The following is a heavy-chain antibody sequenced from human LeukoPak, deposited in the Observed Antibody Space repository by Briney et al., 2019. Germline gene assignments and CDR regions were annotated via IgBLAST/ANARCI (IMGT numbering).Heavy chain of an antibody. D-gene: IGHD2-15*01. J-gene: IGHJ6*02. CDR2: ISWNSGSI. V-gene: IGHV3-9*01. CDR3: AKDMAAYCSGGSCYGMDV. CDR1: GFTFDAYA. Sequence: PGGSLRLSCAASGFTFDAYAMHWVRQAPGKGLEWVSGISWNSGSIDYADSVKGRFTISRDNAKNSLYLQMNSLRAEDTALYYCAKDMAAYCSGGSCYGMDVWGQGTTVTVSS.